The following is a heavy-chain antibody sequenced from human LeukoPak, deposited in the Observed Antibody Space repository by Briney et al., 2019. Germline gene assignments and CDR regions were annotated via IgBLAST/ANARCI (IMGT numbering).Heavy chain of an antibody. Sequence: PSETLSLNCTVSGGSISSSSYYWGWIRQPPGKGLEWIGSIYYSGSTYYNPSLKSRVTISVDTSKNRFSLKLSSVTAADTAVYYCARQKGIAAADYWAREPWSPSPQ. CDR2: IYYSGST. D-gene: IGHD6-13*01. J-gene: IGHJ4*02. CDR1: GGSISSSSYY. CDR3: ARQKGIAAADY. V-gene: IGHV4-39*01.